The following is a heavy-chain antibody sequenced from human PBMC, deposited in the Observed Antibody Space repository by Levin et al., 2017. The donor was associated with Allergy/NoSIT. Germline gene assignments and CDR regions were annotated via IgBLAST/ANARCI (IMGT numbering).Heavy chain of an antibody. CDR1: GASITTDYYY. J-gene: IGHJ4*02. CDR2: IFRNGVT. V-gene: IGHV4-31*03. D-gene: IGHD3-3*01. Sequence: PSETLSLTCTVSGASITTDYYYWTWVRQHPGKGLEWIGLIFRNGVTRYNPSLESRLTISIDKSERQFSLNLNSVTAADPAVYYCARVGNYEGFFWGQGTLVTVS. CDR3: ARVGNYEGFF.